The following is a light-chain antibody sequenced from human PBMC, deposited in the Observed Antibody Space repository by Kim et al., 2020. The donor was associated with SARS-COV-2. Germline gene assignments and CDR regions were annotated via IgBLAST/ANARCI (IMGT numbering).Light chain of an antibody. V-gene: IGLV3-1*01. CDR1: DLGNKF. Sequence: SYELTQPPSVSVSPGQTATITCSGDDLGNKFVCWYRQKPGQSPVLVMYEDVKRPSGIPERFSGPNSGNTATLNISGTPAMDEAEYYCQGWDSSRYVFGAG. CDR2: EDV. CDR3: QGWDSSRYV. J-gene: IGLJ1*01.